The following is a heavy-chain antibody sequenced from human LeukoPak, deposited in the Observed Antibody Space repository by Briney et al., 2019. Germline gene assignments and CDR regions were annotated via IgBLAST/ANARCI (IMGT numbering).Heavy chain of an antibody. Sequence: ASVKVSCKSSGYTFTSYYMHWVRHAPGQGLEWMGIINPSGGSTSYAQKFQGRVTMTRDTSTSTVYMELSSLRSEDTAVYYCARDCSSTKAGGYGPDYWGQGTLVTVSS. V-gene: IGHV1-46*01. CDR2: INPSGGST. J-gene: IGHJ4*02. D-gene: IGHD2-2*01. CDR3: ARDCSSTKAGGYGPDY. CDR1: GYTFTSYY.